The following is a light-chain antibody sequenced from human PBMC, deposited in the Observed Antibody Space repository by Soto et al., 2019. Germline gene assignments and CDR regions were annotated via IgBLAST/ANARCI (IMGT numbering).Light chain of an antibody. CDR1: SSNIGAGYD. CDR3: QSYDSSLSGDV. Sequence: QSVLTQPASVSGAPGQRVTISCTGSSSNIGAGYDVHWYQQLPGTAPKLLIYANTNRPSGVPDRFSCSKSDTSASLAITGLQAEDEAEYYCQSYDSSLSGDVFGTGTKVTVL. CDR2: ANT. J-gene: IGLJ1*01. V-gene: IGLV1-40*01.